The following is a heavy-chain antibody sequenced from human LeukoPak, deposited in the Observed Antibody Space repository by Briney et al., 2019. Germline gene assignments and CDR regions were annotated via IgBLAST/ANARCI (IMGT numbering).Heavy chain of an antibody. J-gene: IGHJ6*03. CDR3: ARSPRRESTYYYYYYMDV. CDR1: GFTFSSYE. Sequence: SGGSLRLSCAASGFTFSSYEMNWVRQAPGKGLEWVSYISSSGSTIYYADSVKGRFTISRDNAKNSLYLQMNSLRAEDTAVYYCARSPRRESTYYYYYYMDVWGKGTTVTVSS. CDR2: ISSSGSTI. V-gene: IGHV3-48*03.